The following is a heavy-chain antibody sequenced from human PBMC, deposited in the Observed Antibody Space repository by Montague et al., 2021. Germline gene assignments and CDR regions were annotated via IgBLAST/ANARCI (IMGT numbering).Heavy chain of an antibody. CDR2: IFPNSGVT. J-gene: IGHJ4*02. CDR1: EYTFNDYH. Sequence: SVKVSCKASEYTFNDYHISWVRQASGQRLQWLGWIFPNSGVTNYAPTFRGRVTMTTDTSTRTAYMELGSLTYDDTAIYYCARSDIRRYSGSSSAYWGQGTLVSVSS. CDR3: ARSDIRRYSGSSSAY. D-gene: IGHD1-26*01. V-gene: IGHV1-2*02.